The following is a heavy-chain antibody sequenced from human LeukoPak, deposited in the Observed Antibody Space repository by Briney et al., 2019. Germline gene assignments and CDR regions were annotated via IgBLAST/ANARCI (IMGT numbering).Heavy chain of an antibody. D-gene: IGHD6-13*01. CDR1: GYSISSGYY. CDR2: IYHSRST. Sequence: SETLSLTCTVSGYSISSGYYWGWIRQPPGKGLEWIGSIYHSRSTYYNPSLKSRVTISVDTSKNQFSLKLSSVTAADTAVYYCAREEAAAGPYFDYWGQGTLVTVSS. J-gene: IGHJ4*02. V-gene: IGHV4-38-2*02. CDR3: AREEAAAGPYFDY.